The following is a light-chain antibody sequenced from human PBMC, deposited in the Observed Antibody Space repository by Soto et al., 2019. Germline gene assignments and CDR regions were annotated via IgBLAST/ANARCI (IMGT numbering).Light chain of an antibody. J-gene: IGKJ1*01. V-gene: IGKV3-20*01. CDR3: QQYGSSGT. Sequence: ETVLTQSPATLSVSPVEXAXXXXRASQSVSSNFAGYQQKPGQAPRLLIYGASNRATGIPDRFSGSGSGTDFTLTISRLEPEDFAVYYCQQYGSSGTFGQGTKVDIK. CDR2: GAS. CDR1: QSVSSN.